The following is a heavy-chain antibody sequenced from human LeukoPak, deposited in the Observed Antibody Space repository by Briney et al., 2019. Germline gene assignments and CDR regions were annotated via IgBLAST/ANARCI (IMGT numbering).Heavy chain of an antibody. V-gene: IGHV4-34*01. D-gene: IGHD2-21*01. Sequence: SETLSLTCAVYGGSFSGYYWSWIRQPPGKGLEWIGEINHSGSTNYNPSLKSRVTISVDRSKNQFSLKLSSVTAADTAVYYCAREYSGNLLDVWGKGTTVTVSS. J-gene: IGHJ6*04. CDR3: AREYSGNLLDV. CDR2: INHSGST. CDR1: GGSFSGYY.